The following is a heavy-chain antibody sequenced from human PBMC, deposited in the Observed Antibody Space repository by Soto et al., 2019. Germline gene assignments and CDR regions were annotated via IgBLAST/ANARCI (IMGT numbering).Heavy chain of an antibody. CDR2: IIPIFGTA. J-gene: IGHJ6*02. V-gene: IGHV1-69*13. D-gene: IGHD7-27*01. Sequence: ASVKVSCKASGGTFSSYALSWVRQAPGQGLEWMGGIIPIFGTANYAQKFQGRVTITADESTSTAYMELSSLRSEDTAVYYCARPKSGAYYYHSYGMDVWGQGITGTVS. CDR3: ARPKSGAYYYHSYGMDV. CDR1: GGTFSSYA.